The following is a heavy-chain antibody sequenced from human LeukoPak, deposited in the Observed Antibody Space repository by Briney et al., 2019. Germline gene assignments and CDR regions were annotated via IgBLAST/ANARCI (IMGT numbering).Heavy chain of an antibody. D-gene: IGHD2-15*01. CDR3: ARDRWELLSNSYHYCGLDV. CDR2: IKQDGSEK. J-gene: IGHJ6*02. V-gene: IGHV3-7*01. CDR1: GFTFSNYS. Sequence: GGSLRLSCAASGFTFSNYSMIWVCQAPGKGLEWVANIKQDGSEKCYVDSVKGRFTISRDNAKNSLYLQMNSLRAEDTAVYYCARDRWELLSNSYHYCGLDVWGQGTTVTVSS.